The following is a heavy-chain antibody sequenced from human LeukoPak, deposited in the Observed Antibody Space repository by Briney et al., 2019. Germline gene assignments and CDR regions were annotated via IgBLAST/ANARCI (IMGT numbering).Heavy chain of an antibody. V-gene: IGHV3-15*01. CDR3: ATDKGARDF. CDR2: IKTKTDGGTA. Sequence: GGSLRLSCAASGFTSSNAWMSWVRQAPGKGLEWVGRIKTKTDGGTADYAAPVKGRFTISRDDSKTTLYLQMNSLKIEDTAVYFCATDKGARDFWGQGTLVTVSS. J-gene: IGHJ4*02. D-gene: IGHD4/OR15-4a*01. CDR1: GFTSSNAW.